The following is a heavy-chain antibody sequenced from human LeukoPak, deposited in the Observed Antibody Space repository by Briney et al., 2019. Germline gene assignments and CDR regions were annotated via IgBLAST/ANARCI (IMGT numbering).Heavy chain of an antibody. CDR1: GFTFGDYA. Sequence: GGSLRLSCTASGFTFGDYAMSWVRQAPGKGLEWVGFIRSKAYGGTTEYAASVKGRFTISRDDSKSIANLQMNSLKTEDTAVYYCTRGQDYDFWSGYYLFDYWGQGTLVTVSS. D-gene: IGHD3-3*01. CDR3: TRGQDYDFWSGYYLFDY. J-gene: IGHJ4*02. V-gene: IGHV3-49*04. CDR2: IRSKAYGGTT.